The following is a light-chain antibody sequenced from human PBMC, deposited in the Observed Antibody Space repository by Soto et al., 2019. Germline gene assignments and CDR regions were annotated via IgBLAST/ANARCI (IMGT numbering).Light chain of an antibody. J-gene: IGKJ1*01. CDR1: QSISTW. Sequence: DIQMSQSPSTLSASLGDRVPITCRASQSISTWLAWYQQQPGKAPKLLIYKASSLESGVPSRFSGSGSGTAFTLTISSPHPDDFPTYYCQQYNTYRTFGQGTKVDIK. CDR2: KAS. CDR3: QQYNTYRT. V-gene: IGKV1-5*03.